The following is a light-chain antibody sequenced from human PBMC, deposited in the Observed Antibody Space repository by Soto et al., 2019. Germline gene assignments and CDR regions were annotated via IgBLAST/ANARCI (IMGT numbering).Light chain of an antibody. CDR1: QSVRSSY. Sequence: PGERATLSCRASQSVRSSYLAWYQQKPGQAPRLLIYGASSRATGIPDRFSGSGSGTDFTLTISNLQPEDFATYYCQQTYSTLSITFGQGTRLEIK. J-gene: IGKJ5*01. CDR2: GAS. V-gene: IGKV3-20*01. CDR3: QQTYSTLSIT.